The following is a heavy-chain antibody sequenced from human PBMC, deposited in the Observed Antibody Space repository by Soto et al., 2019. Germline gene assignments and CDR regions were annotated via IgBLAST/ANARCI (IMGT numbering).Heavy chain of an antibody. CDR2: INSNGGSR. CDR1: GITFSGYW. CDR3: AKVASVAGTRYYFDY. V-gene: IGHV3-74*01. Sequence: GGSLRLSCAASGITFSGYWMHWVRQAPGKGLVWVSRINSNGGSRNYADSVKGRFTISRDNSKNTLYLQMNSLRAEDTAVYYCAKVASVAGTRYYFDYWGQGTLVTVSS. J-gene: IGHJ4*02. D-gene: IGHD6-19*01.